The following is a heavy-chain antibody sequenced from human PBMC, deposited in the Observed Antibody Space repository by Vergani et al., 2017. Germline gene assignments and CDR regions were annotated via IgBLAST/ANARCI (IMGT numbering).Heavy chain of an antibody. CDR1: GYTFTGYY. D-gene: IGHD3-3*01. J-gene: IGHJ4*02. CDR3: ASGYGFWSGYPYFDY. V-gene: IGHV1-2*06. CDR2: INPNSGGT. Sequence: QVQLVQSGAEVKKPGASVKVSCKASGYTFTGYYMHWVRQAPGQGLEWMGRINPNSGGTNYAQKFQGRVTMTRETSISTAYMELSRLRSDDTAVYYCASGYGFWSGYPYFDYWGQGTLVTVSS.